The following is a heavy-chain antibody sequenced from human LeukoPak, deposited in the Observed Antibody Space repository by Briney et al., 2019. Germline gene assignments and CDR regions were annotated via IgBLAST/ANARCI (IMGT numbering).Heavy chain of an antibody. CDR2: ISSSSSYI. V-gene: IGHV3-21*01. J-gene: IGHJ4*02. CDR3: ARDGYNRRGFDY. CDR1: GFTFSSYS. Sequence: PGGSLRLSCAASGFTFSSYSMNWVRQAPGKGLEWVSSISSSSSYIYYADSVKGRFTISRDNAKNSLYLQMNSLRAEDTAVYYCARDGYNRRGFDYWGQGTLVTVSS. D-gene: IGHD5-24*01.